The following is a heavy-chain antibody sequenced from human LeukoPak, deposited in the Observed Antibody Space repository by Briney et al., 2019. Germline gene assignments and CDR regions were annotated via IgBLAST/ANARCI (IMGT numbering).Heavy chain of an antibody. CDR2: INHSGST. Sequence: SETLSLTCAVYGGSFSGYYWSWIRQPPGEGLEWIGEINHSGSTNCNPSLKSRVTISVDTSKNQFSLKLSSVTAADTAVYYCARYSSSWPYWYFDLWGRGTLVTVSS. CDR1: GGSFSGYY. V-gene: IGHV4-34*01. D-gene: IGHD6-13*01. J-gene: IGHJ2*01. CDR3: ARYSSSWPYWYFDL.